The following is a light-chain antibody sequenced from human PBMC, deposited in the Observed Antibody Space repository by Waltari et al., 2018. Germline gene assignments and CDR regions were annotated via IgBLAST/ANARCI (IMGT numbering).Light chain of an antibody. J-gene: IGLJ3*02. Sequence: SYILTQPPSVSVAPGQTARIPCGGNNIGSKTVHWYQQKPGQAPGLVVSDDSDRPPGFRERVSDANSGNTATLTISRVEAGDEADYYCQVWDSSSDHRVFGGGTTLTVL. CDR3: QVWDSSSDHRV. V-gene: IGLV3-21*02. CDR2: DDS. CDR1: NIGSKT.